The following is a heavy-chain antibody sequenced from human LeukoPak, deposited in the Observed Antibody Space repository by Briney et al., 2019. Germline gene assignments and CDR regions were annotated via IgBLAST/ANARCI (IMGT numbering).Heavy chain of an antibody. V-gene: IGHV4-59*08. Sequence: SETLSLTCSVSGGSISSYYWSWIRQPPGKGLEWISTIYCSGGTKYNPSLKSRVTISLDTSKSQSSLQLSSVTAADTAVYYCARGGSYYGYWGQGTLVTVSS. J-gene: IGHJ4*02. D-gene: IGHD1-26*01. CDR2: IYCSGGT. CDR1: GGSISSYY. CDR3: ARGGSYYGY.